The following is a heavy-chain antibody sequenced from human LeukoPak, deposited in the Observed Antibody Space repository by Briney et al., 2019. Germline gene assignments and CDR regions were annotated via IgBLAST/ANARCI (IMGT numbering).Heavy chain of an antibody. D-gene: IGHD2-15*01. CDR3: ARRKGYCSGGSCYSGIRFDP. J-gene: IGHJ5*02. CDR2: IYYSGST. CDR1: GGSISIYY. Sequence: SETLSLTCTGSGGSISIYYWSWIRQPPGQGLEWIGYIYYSGSTNYNPSPKSRVTISVDTSKNQFSLKMSSVTAADTAVYYCARRKGYCSGGSCYSGIRFDPWGQGTLVTVSS. V-gene: IGHV4-59*01.